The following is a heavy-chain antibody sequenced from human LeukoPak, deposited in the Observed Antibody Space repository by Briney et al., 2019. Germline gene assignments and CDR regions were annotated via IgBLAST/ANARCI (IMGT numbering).Heavy chain of an antibody. J-gene: IGHJ4*02. Sequence: SETLSLTCTVSGDSISSYYWSWIRQPPGKGLEWIGYISYSGSTNYNPSLESRVTISVDTSKNQFSLKLSSVTAADTAVYYCARLQQWLPADYWGQGTLVTVSS. D-gene: IGHD6-19*01. CDR3: ARLQQWLPADY. CDR2: ISYSGST. V-gene: IGHV4-59*08. CDR1: GDSISSYY.